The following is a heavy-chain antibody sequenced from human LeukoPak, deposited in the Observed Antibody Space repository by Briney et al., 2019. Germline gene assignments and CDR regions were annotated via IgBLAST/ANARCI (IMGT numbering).Heavy chain of an antibody. D-gene: IGHD3-22*01. CDR3: ARDRRYYDTSGTVYYDAMDV. CDR2: IYYSGST. Sequence: NSSETLSLTCTVSGGSMSSYYWSWLRQPPGKGLEWIGYIYYSGSTNYNPSLKSRVTISVDTSKNHFSLKLGSVTAADTAVYYCARDRRYYDTSGTVYYDAMDVWGQGTTVTVSS. J-gene: IGHJ6*02. V-gene: IGHV4-59*01. CDR1: GGSMSSYY.